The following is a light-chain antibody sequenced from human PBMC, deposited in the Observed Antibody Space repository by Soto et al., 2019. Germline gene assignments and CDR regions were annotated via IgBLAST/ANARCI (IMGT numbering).Light chain of an antibody. CDR1: RDIGSD. V-gene: IGKV1-6*01. Sequence: ATQMTQSPSSLSASLGDRITITCQASRDIGSDLSWHQQKPGKAPTLLIYAASNLQSGVPSRFRGSRSGTEFTLTVSSLQPEDFATYYCLQDHDDSWTFGQGTNVDIK. CDR3: LQDHDDSWT. CDR2: AAS. J-gene: IGKJ1*01.